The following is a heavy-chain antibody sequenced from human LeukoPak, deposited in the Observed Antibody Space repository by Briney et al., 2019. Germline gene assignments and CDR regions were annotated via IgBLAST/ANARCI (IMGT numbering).Heavy chain of an antibody. Sequence: PGGSLRLSCAASGFTFSSYSMNWVRQAPGKGLEWVSSISSSSSYIYYADSVKGRFTISRDNAKNSLYLQMNSLRAEDTAVYYCARGDTAMVTGRPFDYWGQGTLVTVSS. V-gene: IGHV3-21*01. CDR3: ARGDTAMVTGRPFDY. J-gene: IGHJ4*02. CDR2: ISSSSSYI. D-gene: IGHD5-18*01. CDR1: GFTFSSYS.